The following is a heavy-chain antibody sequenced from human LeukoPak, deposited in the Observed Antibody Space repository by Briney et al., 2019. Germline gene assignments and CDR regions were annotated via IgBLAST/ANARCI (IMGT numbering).Heavy chain of an antibody. J-gene: IGHJ4*02. D-gene: IGHD4-23*01. Sequence: GGSLRLSCVASRFTFSSYAMNWVRQAPGKGLEWVSYISSSGSTIYYADSVKGRFTISRDNAKNSLYLQMNSLRAEDTAVYYCARAMTTVVTRGLDFDYWGQGTLVTVSS. CDR3: ARAMTTVVTRGLDFDY. V-gene: IGHV3-48*03. CDR2: ISSSGSTI. CDR1: RFTFSSYA.